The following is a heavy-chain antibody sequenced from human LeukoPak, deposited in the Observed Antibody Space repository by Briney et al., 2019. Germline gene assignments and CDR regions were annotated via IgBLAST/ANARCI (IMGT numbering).Heavy chain of an antibody. J-gene: IGHJ4*02. V-gene: IGHV4-34*01. CDR3: ARMCSGGSCTADF. D-gene: IGHD2-15*01. CDR2: INHSGST. Sequence: PSETLSLTCAVCSGSFSGYYWSWVRQPPGKGLEWIGEINHSGSTNYNPSLKSRVTISVDTSKNQFSLKLTSVTAADTAVYYCARMCSGGSCTADFWGQGTLVTVSS. CDR1: SGSFSGYY.